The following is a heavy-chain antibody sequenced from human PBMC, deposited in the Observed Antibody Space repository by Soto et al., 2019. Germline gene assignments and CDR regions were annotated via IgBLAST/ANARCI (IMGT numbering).Heavy chain of an antibody. Sequence: ESLKISCKASGYSFATNWIGWVRQMPGKGLEWMGIIYPGDSDTRSSPSFQGQVTISADKSISTAYLQWSSLKASDTALYYCSSHYGGRCYFRGKGSLVPVSA. J-gene: IGHJ4*02. CDR3: SSHYGGRCYF. V-gene: IGHV5-51*01. D-gene: IGHD2-15*01. CDR1: GYSFATNW. CDR2: IYPGDSDT.